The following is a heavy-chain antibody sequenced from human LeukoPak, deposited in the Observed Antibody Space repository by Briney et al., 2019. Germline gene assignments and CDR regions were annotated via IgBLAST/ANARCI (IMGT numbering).Heavy chain of an antibody. J-gene: IGHJ4*02. CDR2: IIPILGIA. CDR3: ARQCGGDCYRRGGPNDY. Sequence: GASVKVSCKASGGTFSSYAISWVRQAPGQGLEWMGRIIPILGIANYAQKFQGRVTITADKSTSTAYMELSSLRSEDTAVYYCARQCGGDCYRRGGPNDYWGQGTLVTVSS. CDR1: GGTFSSYA. V-gene: IGHV1-69*04. D-gene: IGHD2-21*02.